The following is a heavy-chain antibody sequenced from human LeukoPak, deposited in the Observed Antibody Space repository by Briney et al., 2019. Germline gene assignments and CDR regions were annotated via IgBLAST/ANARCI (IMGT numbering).Heavy chain of an antibody. CDR3: ARESGVVGSTGGDY. Sequence: ASVKVSCKASGYTFTSYGISWVRQAPGQGLEWMEWISAYNGNTNYAQKLQGRVTMTTDTSTSTAYMELRSLRSDDTAVYYCARESGVVGSTGGDYWGQGTLVTVSS. J-gene: IGHJ4*02. CDR1: GYTFTSYG. CDR2: ISAYNGNT. V-gene: IGHV1-18*01. D-gene: IGHD1-26*01.